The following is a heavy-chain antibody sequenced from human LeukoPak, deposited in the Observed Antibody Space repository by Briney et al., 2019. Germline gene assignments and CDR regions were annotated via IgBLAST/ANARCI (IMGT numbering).Heavy chain of an antibody. Sequence: PSETLSLTCDFSGGSVRSYWLGWVRQPAGKGLEWLGRIYSTGSTRFNRSLKSRPTLSIDTSTNQFSLKLTSVTAADTAVYFCARQGYTVSYYFLDYWSQGTLVTVSS. D-gene: IGHD1-26*01. CDR2: IYSTGST. V-gene: IGHV4-4*07. J-gene: IGHJ4*02. CDR1: GGSVRSYW. CDR3: ARQGYTVSYYFLDY.